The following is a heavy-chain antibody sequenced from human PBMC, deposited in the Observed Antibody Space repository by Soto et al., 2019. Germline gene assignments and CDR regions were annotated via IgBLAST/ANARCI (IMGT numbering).Heavy chain of an antibody. J-gene: IGHJ6*02. CDR2: ISFDGSNK. CDR1: GFTFSGYA. CDR3: ARATVSTGWYYAMDV. V-gene: IGHV3-30-3*01. D-gene: IGHD4-17*01. Sequence: GGSLRLSCVASGFTFSGYAIYWVRQAPGKGLEWVAVISFDGSNKDYADSVKGRLTISRDNSKNTLYLQMNSLRADDTAVYYCARATVSTGWYYAMDVWGRGTTVTVSS.